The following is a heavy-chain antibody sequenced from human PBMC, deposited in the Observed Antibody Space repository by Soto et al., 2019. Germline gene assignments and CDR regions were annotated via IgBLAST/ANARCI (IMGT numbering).Heavy chain of an antibody. D-gene: IGHD2-2*01. V-gene: IGHV3-30-3*01. CDR3: ARASRVVPETMLTWYFYL. J-gene: IGHJ2*01. CDR2: ISYDGSIK. Sequence: QVQLVESGGGVVQPGRSLRLSCTASGFTFSNYAMHWVRQAPGKGLEWVVVISYDGSIKYYADSVKGRFIISRDNSKNTLYLQMNSLRAEDTAVYYCARASRVVPETMLTWYFYLWGRGTLVTVSS. CDR1: GFTFSNYA.